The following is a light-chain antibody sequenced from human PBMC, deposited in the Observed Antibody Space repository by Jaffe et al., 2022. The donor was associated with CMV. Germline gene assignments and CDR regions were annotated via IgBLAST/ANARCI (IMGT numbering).Light chain of an antibody. V-gene: IGLV3-1*01. CDR2: KDS. CDR3: QPWDSTTSTREVV. J-gene: IGLJ2*01. CDR1: KLGDKY. Sequence: SYEVTQPPSVSVSPGQTASITCSGDKLGDKYVCWYQQRPGQSPVLVIYKDSKRPSGIPERFSGSNSGNTATLTISGTQAIDEADYYCQPWDSTTSTREVVFGGGTKLTVL.